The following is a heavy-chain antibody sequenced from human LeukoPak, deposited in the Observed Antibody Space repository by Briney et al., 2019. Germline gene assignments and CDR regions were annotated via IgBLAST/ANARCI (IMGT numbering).Heavy chain of an antibody. Sequence: AASVKVSCKASGYTFTGYYMHWVRQAPGQGLEWTGWINPNSGGTNYAQKFQGRVTMTRDTSTSTAYMELRSLRSDDTAVYYCASGGPAGYFDYWGQGTLVTVSS. J-gene: IGHJ4*02. CDR3: ASGGPAGYFDY. CDR1: GYTFTGYY. CDR2: INPNSGGT. V-gene: IGHV1-2*02.